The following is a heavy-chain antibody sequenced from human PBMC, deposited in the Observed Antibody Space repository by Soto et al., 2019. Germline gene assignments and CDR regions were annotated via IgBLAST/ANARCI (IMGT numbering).Heavy chain of an antibody. J-gene: IGHJ4*02. V-gene: IGHV3-74*01. D-gene: IGHD3-9*01. Sequence: GGSLRLSCAAFGFTFSSYWMHWVRQAPGKGLVWVSRINSDGSSTSDADSVKGRFTISRDNAKNTLYLQMNSLRAEDTAVYYCARGYYDILTGYYSRFDYWGQGTLVTVSS. CDR3: ARGYYDILTGYYSRFDY. CDR1: GFTFSSYW. CDR2: INSDGSST.